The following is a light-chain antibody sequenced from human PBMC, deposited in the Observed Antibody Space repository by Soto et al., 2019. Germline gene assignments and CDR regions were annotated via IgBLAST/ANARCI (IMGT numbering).Light chain of an antibody. J-gene: IGKJ4*01. V-gene: IGKV3-11*01. Sequence: EIVLTQSPATLSLSPGESATLSCRASQSVGSYLTWYQQKLGQAPRLLIYDASNRATGIPARFSGSGSGTDFTLTISSLEPEDFAIYYCQQRSTWPLTFGGGTKVQIK. CDR1: QSVGSY. CDR2: DAS. CDR3: QQRSTWPLT.